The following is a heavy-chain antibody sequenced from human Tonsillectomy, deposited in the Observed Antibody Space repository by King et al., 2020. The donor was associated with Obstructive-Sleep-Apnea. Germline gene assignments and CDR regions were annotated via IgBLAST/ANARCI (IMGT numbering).Heavy chain of an antibody. CDR2: IYYSGST. Sequence: VQLQESGPGLVKPSETLSLTCTVSGGSISSYYWSWIRQPPGKGLEWIGYIYYSGSTNYNPSLKSRVTISVDTSKNQFSLKLSSVTAADTAVYYCARAQAPLYDILTGYPYYYYGMDVWGQGTTVTVSS. J-gene: IGHJ6*02. CDR1: GGSISSYY. CDR3: ARAQAPLYDILTGYPYYYYGMDV. V-gene: IGHV4-59*01. D-gene: IGHD3-9*01.